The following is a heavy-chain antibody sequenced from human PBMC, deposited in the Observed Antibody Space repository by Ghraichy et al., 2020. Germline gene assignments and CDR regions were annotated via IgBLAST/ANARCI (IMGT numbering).Heavy chain of an antibody. V-gene: IGHV3-11*06. D-gene: IGHD3-22*01. J-gene: IGHJ3*02. CDR2: ISSTSGWT. CDR3: ARERLGAGYYAGNAYYLSGFDI. CDR1: GFTFSDYY. Sequence: GGSLRLSCAASGFTFSDYYMAWIRQAPGKGLEWVSHISSTSGWTNYAGSVKDRVTVSRDNAKNSLYLQMNSLRDEDTAVYYCARERLGAGYYAGNAYYLSGFDIWGQGTMVTVSS.